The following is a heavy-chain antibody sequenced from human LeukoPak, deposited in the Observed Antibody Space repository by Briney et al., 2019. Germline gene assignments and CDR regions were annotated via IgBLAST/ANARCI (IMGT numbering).Heavy chain of an antibody. D-gene: IGHD2-2*02. J-gene: IGHJ6*03. CDR1: GYTFTGYY. CDR3: ARVAAEVVGVPGAIGFGWLRRDYYYMDV. Sequence: GASVKVSCKASGYTFTGYYMHWVRQAPGQGLEWMGWINPNSGGTNYAQKFQGRVTVTTDTSTSTAYMELSSLRSEDTAVYYCARVAAEVVGVPGAIGFGWLRRDYYYMDVWGKGTTVTVSS. V-gene: IGHV1-2*02. CDR2: INPNSGGT.